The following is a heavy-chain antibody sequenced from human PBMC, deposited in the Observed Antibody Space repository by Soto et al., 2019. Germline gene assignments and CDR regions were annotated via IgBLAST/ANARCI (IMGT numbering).Heavy chain of an antibody. J-gene: IGHJ3*02. CDR3: ARDSHGASYHWAFDI. D-gene: IGHD2-8*01. V-gene: IGHV5-51*01. CDR1: GYGFRYYW. Sequence: GRSPEFSFKGSGYGFRYYWIGEGRQMRGQLREWMGIIYPDDSDASYSPSFQGQVTIPADKSITPACLQWSSLKASATAMYYCARDSHGASYHWAFDIWGQGRMVT. CDR2: IYPDDSDA.